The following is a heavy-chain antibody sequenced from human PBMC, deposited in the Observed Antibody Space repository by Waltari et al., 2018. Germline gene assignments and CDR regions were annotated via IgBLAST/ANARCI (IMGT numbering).Heavy chain of an antibody. J-gene: IGHJ6*03. CDR3: ATDAPAVEMATTERYYYYMDV. V-gene: IGHV1-69-2*01. CDR1: GYTFTDYY. Sequence: EVQLVQSGAEVKKPGATVKISCKVSGYTFTDYYMHWVQQAPGKGLEWMDLVDPEDGETIYAEKFQGRVTITADTSTDTAYMELSSLRSEDTAVYYCATDAPAVEMATTERYYYYMDVWGKGTTVTVSS. D-gene: IGHD5-12*01. CDR2: VDPEDGET.